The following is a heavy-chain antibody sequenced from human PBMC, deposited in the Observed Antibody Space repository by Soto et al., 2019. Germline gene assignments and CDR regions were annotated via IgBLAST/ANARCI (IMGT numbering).Heavy chain of an antibody. CDR2: ISSSSSTI. Sequence: VQLVESGGGLVQPGGSLRLSCAASGFTFSSYSMNWVRQAPGKGLEWVSYISSSSSTIYYADSVKGRFTISRDNAKNSLYLQMNSLRAEDTAVYYCARDPAMVRGVIPDYWGQGTLVTVSS. CDR1: GFTFSSYS. J-gene: IGHJ4*02. V-gene: IGHV3-48*01. CDR3: ARDPAMVRGVIPDY. D-gene: IGHD3-10*01.